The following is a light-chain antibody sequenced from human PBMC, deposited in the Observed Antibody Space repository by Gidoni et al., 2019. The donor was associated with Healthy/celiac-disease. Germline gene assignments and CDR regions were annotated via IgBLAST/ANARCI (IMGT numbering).Light chain of an antibody. V-gene: IGLV1-44*01. CDR1: SSNIGSNT. CDR2: SNN. Sequence: QSVLTQPPSASATPGQRVTISFSGSSSNIGSNTVNWYPQLPGTAPKLLIYSNNQRPSGVPDRFSGSKSGTSASLAISGLQSEDEADYYCAAWDDSLNGSWVFGGGTKLTVL. CDR3: AAWDDSLNGSWV. J-gene: IGLJ3*02.